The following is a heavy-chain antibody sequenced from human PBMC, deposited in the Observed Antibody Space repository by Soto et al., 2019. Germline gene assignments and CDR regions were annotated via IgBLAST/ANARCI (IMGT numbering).Heavy chain of an antibody. CDR3: VRGRSYSVYDF. Sequence: SHTLALTGTLSRGSISGHAWIWIRQPAGVGLEWIGHIYPSGSTSYNPSLKSRVTMSLDTSKNQIFLNLTSVTAADTAVFYCVRGRSYSVYDFWGPGTLVTVSS. V-gene: IGHV4-4*07. CDR1: RGSISGHA. D-gene: IGHD5-12*01. J-gene: IGHJ4*02. CDR2: IYPSGST.